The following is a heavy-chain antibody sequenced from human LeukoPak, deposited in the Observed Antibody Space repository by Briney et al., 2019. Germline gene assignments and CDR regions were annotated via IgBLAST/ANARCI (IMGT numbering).Heavy chain of an antibody. Sequence: GGSLRLSCAASGFTVSSNYMSWVRQAPGKGLERVSVIYSGGSTYYADSVKGRFTISRDNSKNTLYLQMNSLRAEDTAVYYCARDPYGDYEYYFDYWGQGTLVTVSS. CDR2: IYSGGST. CDR3: ARDPYGDYEYYFDY. V-gene: IGHV3-66*01. CDR1: GFTVSSNY. D-gene: IGHD4-17*01. J-gene: IGHJ4*02.